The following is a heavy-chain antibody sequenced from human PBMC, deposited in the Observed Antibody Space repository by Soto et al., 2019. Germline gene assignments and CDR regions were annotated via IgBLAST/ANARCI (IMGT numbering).Heavy chain of an antibody. D-gene: IGHD3-10*01. CDR2: VYYGGTA. J-gene: IGHJ4*02. CDR1: GASLSSGGYS. V-gene: IGHV4-30-2*01. Sequence: NPSETLSLTCSVSGASLSSGGYSWSWFRRPPGKALEWIAYVYYGGTASYNPSLKSRVTISVDSSKNQFSLTVKSVTAADTAAYLCARGNPQLRGVFGFWGRGTQVTVSS. CDR3: ARGNPQLRGVFGF.